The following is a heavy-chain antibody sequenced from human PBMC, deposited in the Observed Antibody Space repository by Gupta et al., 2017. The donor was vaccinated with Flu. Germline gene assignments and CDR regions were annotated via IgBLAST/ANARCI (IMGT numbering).Heavy chain of an antibody. J-gene: IGHJ4*02. CDR3: ATGGLHKRACDVDY. Sequence: VHPIRSLRRSCAASGFSFSSYGMHWVRQAPGKGLEWVAVISHDGSNQWFGDSVRGRFTISRDNSKNTLYLQMNSLRPEDTDVDDCATGGLHKRACDVDYWGQGSLVTVSS. V-gene: IGHV3-30*03. CDR1: GFSFSSYG. CDR2: ISHDGSNQ. D-gene: IGHD2-21*02.